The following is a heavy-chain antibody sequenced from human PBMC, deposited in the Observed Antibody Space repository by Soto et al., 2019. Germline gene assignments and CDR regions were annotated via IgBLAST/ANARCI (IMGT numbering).Heavy chain of an antibody. D-gene: IGHD6-19*01. V-gene: IGHV1-46*01. CDR3: ARGRGSSGWYYFDH. Sequence: QVQLVQSGAEVKKSGASVKLSCKASGDTFSSNYMHWVRQAPGQGLEWVGIINPSGDTTSYAQQFQGRVILTRDSSTNTLYMELSSLRSGDTALYYCARGRGSSGWYYFDHWGQGTLVTVSS. J-gene: IGHJ4*02. CDR2: INPSGDTT. CDR1: GDTFSSNY.